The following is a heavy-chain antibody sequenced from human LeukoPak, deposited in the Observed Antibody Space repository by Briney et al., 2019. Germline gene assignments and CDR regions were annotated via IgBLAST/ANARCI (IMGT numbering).Heavy chain of an antibody. V-gene: IGHV3-23*01. D-gene: IGHD2-8*01. CDR1: GFTFSSYA. Sequence: GGPLRLSCAASGFTFSSYAMSWVRQAPGKGLEWVSAISGSGGSIYYADSVKGRFTISRDNSKNTLYLQMNSLRAEDTAVYYCAKSAGGVGDYYFDYWGQGTLVTVSS. J-gene: IGHJ4*02. CDR3: AKSAGGVGDYYFDY. CDR2: ISGSGGSI.